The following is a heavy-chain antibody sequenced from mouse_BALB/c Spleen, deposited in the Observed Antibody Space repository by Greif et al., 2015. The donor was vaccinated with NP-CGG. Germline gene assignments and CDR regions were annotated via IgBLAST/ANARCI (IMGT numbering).Heavy chain of an antibody. CDR3: ARSLYGYYAMDY. J-gene: IGHJ4*01. Sequence: QVQLQQSGAELVRPGSSVKISCKASGYAFSSYWMNWVKQRPGQGLEWIGQIYPGDGDTNYNGKFKGKATLTADKSSSTAYMQLSSLTSEDSAVYFCARSLYGYYAMDYWGQGTSVPVSS. CDR2: IYPGDGDT. D-gene: IGHD1-1*02. CDR1: GYAFSSYW. V-gene: IGHV1-80*01.